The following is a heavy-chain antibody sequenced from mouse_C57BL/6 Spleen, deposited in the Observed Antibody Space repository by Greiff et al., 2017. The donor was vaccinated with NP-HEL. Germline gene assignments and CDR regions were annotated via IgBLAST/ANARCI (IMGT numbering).Heavy chain of an antibody. CDR1: GYTFTDYN. J-gene: IGHJ3*01. V-gene: IGHV1-22*01. CDR2: INPNNGGT. Sequence: EVQLHQSGPELVKPGASVKMSCKASGYTFTDYNMHWVKQSHGKSLEWIGYINPNNGGTSYNQKFKGKATLTVNKSSSTAYMELRSLTSEDSAVYYCARAIYSNYVWFAYWGQGTLVTVSA. D-gene: IGHD2-5*01. CDR3: ARAIYSNYVWFAY.